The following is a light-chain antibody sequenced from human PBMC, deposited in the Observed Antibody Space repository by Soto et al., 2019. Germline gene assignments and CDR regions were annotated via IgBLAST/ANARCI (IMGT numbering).Light chain of an antibody. CDR2: AAA. CDR3: QKLNGDPPFT. J-gene: IGKJ3*01. V-gene: IGKV1-9*01. CDR1: QDIDSY. Sequence: IQLTQSPSSLSASVGDRVTITCRASQDIDSYLGWYQQIPGKAPKLLISAAATFQSGVPPRFSGSGSGTEFTLTISSLQPEDFATYFCQKLNGDPPFTFGPGTTVEIK.